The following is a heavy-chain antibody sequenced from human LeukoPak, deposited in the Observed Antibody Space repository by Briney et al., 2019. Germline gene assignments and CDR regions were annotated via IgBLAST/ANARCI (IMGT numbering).Heavy chain of an antibody. CDR1: GFSCSSFE. J-gene: IGHJ4*02. V-gene: IGHV3-48*03. CDR2: ISSSGTSI. Sequence: GGSLRLSCAASGFSCSSFEMNWVRQAPGKGLEWVSYISSSGTSIYYADSVKGRFTISRDNAKNSLFLQMNSLRAEDTAIYYCAGAYWGQGTLVTVSS. CDR3: AGAY.